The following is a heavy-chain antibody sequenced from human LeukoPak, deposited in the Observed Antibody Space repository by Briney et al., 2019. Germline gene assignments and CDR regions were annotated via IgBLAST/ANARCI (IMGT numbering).Heavy chain of an antibody. J-gene: IGHJ3*02. V-gene: IGHV1-69*13. CDR1: GGTFSSYA. D-gene: IGHD2-2*01. CDR3: ASHKYCSSTSCYAFDI. CDR2: IIPIFGTA. Sequence: SVKVSCKASGGTFSSYAISWVRQAPGQGLEWMGGIIPIFGTANYAQKFQGRVTITADESTSTAYMELRSLRSDDTAVYYCASHKYCSSTSCYAFDIWGQGTMVTVSS.